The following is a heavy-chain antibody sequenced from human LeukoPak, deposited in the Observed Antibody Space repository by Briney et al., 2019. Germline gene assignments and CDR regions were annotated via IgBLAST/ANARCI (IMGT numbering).Heavy chain of an antibody. D-gene: IGHD1-26*01. J-gene: IGHJ4*02. CDR3: AREMGILNY. CDR1: GFTFSTYG. Sequence: PGGSLRLSCAASGFTFSTYGMHWVRQAPGKGPEWVAFIRYDGSNEYYADAVKGRFTISKDNSNNTLYLQMSSLRSEDTAMYYCAREMGILNYWGQGTLVTVSS. V-gene: IGHV3-30*02. CDR2: IRYDGSNE.